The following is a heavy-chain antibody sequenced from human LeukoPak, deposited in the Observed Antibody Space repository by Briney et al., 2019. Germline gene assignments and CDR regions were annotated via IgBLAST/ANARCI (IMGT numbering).Heavy chain of an antibody. J-gene: IGHJ4*02. D-gene: IGHD3-10*01. V-gene: IGHV4-39*07. Sequence: SETLSLTCTVSGGSISSSSYYWGWIRQPPGKGLEWIGSIYYSGSTYYNPSLKSRVTISVDTSKNQFSLKLSSVTAADTAVYYCARDGDYYGPGSSLYWGQGTLVTVSS. CDR1: GGSISSSSYY. CDR3: ARDGDYYGPGSSLY. CDR2: IYYSGST.